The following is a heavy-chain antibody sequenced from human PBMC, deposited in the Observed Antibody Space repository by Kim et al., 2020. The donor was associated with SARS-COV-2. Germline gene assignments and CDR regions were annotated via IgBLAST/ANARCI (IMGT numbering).Heavy chain of an antibody. Sequence: SETLSLTCAVYGGSFSDYYWSWIRQPPGKGLEWIGEINHSGSTNYNPSLKSRVTISLDTSKNQFSLMLSSVTAADTAVYYCARGEIELGLLYAFDVLG. J-gene: IGHJ3*01. D-gene: IGHD2-21*02. V-gene: IGHV4-34*01. CDR3: ARGEIELGLLYAFDV. CDR1: GGSFSDYY. CDR2: INHSGST.